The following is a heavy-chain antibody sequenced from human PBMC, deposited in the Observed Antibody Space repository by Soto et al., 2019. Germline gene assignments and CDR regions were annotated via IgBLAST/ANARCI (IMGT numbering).Heavy chain of an antibody. Sequence: SVKVSCKASGGTFSSSAMSWVRQAPGQGLEWMGGIIPIFGTANYAQKFQGRVTITADESTSTAYMELSSLRSEDTAVYYCARSEGVHYYDSSGYPGGYFDYWGQGTLVTVSS. V-gene: IGHV1-69*13. CDR1: GGTFSSSA. CDR3: ARSEGVHYYDSSGYPGGYFDY. CDR2: IIPIFGTA. J-gene: IGHJ4*02. D-gene: IGHD3-22*01.